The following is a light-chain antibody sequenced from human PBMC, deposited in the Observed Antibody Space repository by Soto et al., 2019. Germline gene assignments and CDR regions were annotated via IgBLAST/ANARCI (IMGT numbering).Light chain of an antibody. V-gene: IGKV1-5*03. CDR1: QTISSW. Sequence: DIQRTQSPSPLAVAVGDRVNHTSLASQTISSWLAWYQQKPGKAPKLLIYKASTLKSGVPSRFSGSGSGTEFTLTISSLQPEDFATYYCQQSYSTPSITFGQGTRLEIK. J-gene: IGKJ5*01. CDR2: KAS. CDR3: QQSYSTPSIT.